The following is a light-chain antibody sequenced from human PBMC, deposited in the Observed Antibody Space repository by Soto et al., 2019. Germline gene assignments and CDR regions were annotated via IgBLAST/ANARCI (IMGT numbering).Light chain of an antibody. CDR2: VAS. CDR1: QSISSY. Sequence: DVQMTQSPSSLSASVGDSITITCRASQSISSYLNWYQVKPGKAPKLLIYVASSLQSGVPSRFAGSESGTHFTLTISSLHPEDFATYYCQQSYSIPYTLGEGTKVDIK. CDR3: QQSYSIPYT. V-gene: IGKV1-39*01. J-gene: IGKJ2*01.